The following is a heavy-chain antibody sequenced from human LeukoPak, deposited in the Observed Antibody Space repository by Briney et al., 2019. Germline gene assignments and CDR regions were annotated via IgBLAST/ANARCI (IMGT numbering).Heavy chain of an antibody. V-gene: IGHV3-21*01. J-gene: IGHJ4*02. CDR2: ISSSSSYI. D-gene: IGHD4-17*01. CDR1: GFTFSSYS. CDR3: ARDHAVTTAGY. Sequence: GGSLRLSCAASGFTFSSYSMNRVRQAPGKGLEWVSSISSSSSYIYYADSVKGRFTISRDNAKNSLYLQMNSLRAEDTAVYYCARDHAVTTAGYWGQGTLVTVSS.